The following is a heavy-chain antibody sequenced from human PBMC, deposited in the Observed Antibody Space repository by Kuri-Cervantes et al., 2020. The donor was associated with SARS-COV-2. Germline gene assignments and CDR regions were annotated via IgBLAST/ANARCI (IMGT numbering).Heavy chain of an antibody. CDR2: INPSGGST. V-gene: IGHV1-46*01. D-gene: IGHD3-3*01. Sequence: ASVKVSCKASGYTFTSYYMHWVRQAPGQGLEWMGIINPSGGSTSYAQKFQGRVTMTRDTSTSTVYMELSSLRSEDTAVHYCARWAPGGYDFWSGPLDYWGQGTLVTVSS. J-gene: IGHJ4*02. CDR3: ARWAPGGYDFWSGPLDY. CDR1: GYTFTSYY.